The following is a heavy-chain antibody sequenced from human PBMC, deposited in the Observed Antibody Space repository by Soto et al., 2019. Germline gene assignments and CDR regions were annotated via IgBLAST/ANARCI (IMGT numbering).Heavy chain of an antibody. Sequence: QVQLQESGPGLVKPSQTLSLTCTVSGGSISSGGYYWSWIRQHPGKGLEWIGYIYYSGSTYYNPSLESRVTISVDTSKNQFSLKLSSVTAADTAVYYCARGWAYYYGSGSYGMDVWGQGTTVTVSS. CDR1: GGSISSGGYY. CDR3: ARGWAYYYGSGSYGMDV. CDR2: IYYSGST. J-gene: IGHJ6*02. D-gene: IGHD3-10*01. V-gene: IGHV4-31*03.